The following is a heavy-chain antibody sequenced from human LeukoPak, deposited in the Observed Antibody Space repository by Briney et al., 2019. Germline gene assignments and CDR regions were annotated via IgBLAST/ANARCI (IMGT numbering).Heavy chain of an antibody. Sequence: PGGSLRLSCAASGFTFSSYSMNWVRQAPGKGLEWVSSISSSSSYIHYADSVKGRFTISRDNAKNSLYLQMNSLRAEDTAVYYCAREPPDCSSTSCQPYYYYYYMDVWGKGTTVTVSS. D-gene: IGHD2-2*01. CDR2: ISSSSSYI. V-gene: IGHV3-21*01. CDR1: GFTFSSYS. CDR3: AREPPDCSSTSCQPYYYYYYMDV. J-gene: IGHJ6*03.